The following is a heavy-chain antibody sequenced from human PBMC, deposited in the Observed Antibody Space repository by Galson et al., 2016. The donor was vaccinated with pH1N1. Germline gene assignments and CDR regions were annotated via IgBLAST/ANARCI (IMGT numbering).Heavy chain of an antibody. D-gene: IGHD6-13*01. V-gene: IGHV3-11*01. J-gene: IGHJ4*02. Sequence: SLRLYCAASGFTLSDYYMNWIRETPERGLERLSSIGSSGNVAYADSVKGRFTISRDNAQNSLLPQMDSLRVDDTARYYCPRGWGIGAAGPLDSWGQGALVIVSS. CDR1: GFTLSDYY. CDR2: IGSSGNV. CDR3: PRGWGIGAAGPLDS.